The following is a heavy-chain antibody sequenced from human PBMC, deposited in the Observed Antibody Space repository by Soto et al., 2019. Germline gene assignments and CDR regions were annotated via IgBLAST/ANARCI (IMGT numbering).Heavy chain of an antibody. V-gene: IGHV4-30-4*01. Sequence: SETLSLTCTVSGGSISSGDYYWSWIRQPPGKGLEWIGYIYYSGSTYYNPSLKSRVTISVDTSKNQFSLKLSSVTAADTAVYYCARRRTPYCNNNWFAPWGQVTLVTVSS. D-gene: IGHD4-4*01. J-gene: IGHJ5*02. CDR3: ARRRTPYCNNNWFAP. CDR2: IYYSGST. CDR1: GGSISSGDYY.